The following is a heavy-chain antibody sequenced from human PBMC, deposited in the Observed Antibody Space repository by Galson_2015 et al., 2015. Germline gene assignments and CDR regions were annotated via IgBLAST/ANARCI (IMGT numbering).Heavy chain of an antibody. D-gene: IGHD1-26*01. CDR2: INAGNGNT. V-gene: IGHV1-3*01. CDR1: GYTFTSYA. CDR3: ARHRSSGYSGSYQKGVYWYFDL. Sequence: SVKVSCKASGYTFTSYAMHWVRQAPGQRLEWMGWINAGNGNTKYSQKFQGRVTITRDTSASTAYMELSSLKASDTAMYYCARHRSSGYSGSYQKGVYWYFDLWGRGTLVTVSS. J-gene: IGHJ2*01.